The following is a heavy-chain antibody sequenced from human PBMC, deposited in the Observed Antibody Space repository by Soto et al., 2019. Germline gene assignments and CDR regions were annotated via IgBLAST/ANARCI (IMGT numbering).Heavy chain of an antibody. CDR2: IIPILGIA. Sequence: QVQLVQSGAEVKKPGSSVKVSCKASGGTFSSYTISWVRQAPGQGLEWMGRIIPILGIANYAQKFQGRVTITADKSTSTAYMELSSLRSEDTAVYFCARGGRITMVRGVKGWFDPWGQGTLVTVSS. J-gene: IGHJ5*02. D-gene: IGHD3-10*01. CDR3: ARGGRITMVRGVKGWFDP. V-gene: IGHV1-69*02. CDR1: GGTFSSYT.